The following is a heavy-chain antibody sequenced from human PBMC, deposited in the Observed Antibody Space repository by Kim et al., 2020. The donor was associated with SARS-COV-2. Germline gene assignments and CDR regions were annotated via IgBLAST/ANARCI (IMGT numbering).Heavy chain of an antibody. CDR2: INTNTGNP. D-gene: IGHD3-3*01. V-gene: IGHV7-4-1*02. CDR1: GYTFTSYA. CDR3: ARDPGVDTIFGVVTTTRPAFDP. Sequence: ASVKVSCKASGYTFTSYAMNWVRQAPGQGLEWMGWINTNTGNPTYAQGFTGRFVFSLDTSVSTAYLQISSLKAEDTAVYYCARDPGVDTIFGVVTTTRPAFDPWGQGTLVTVSS. J-gene: IGHJ5*02.